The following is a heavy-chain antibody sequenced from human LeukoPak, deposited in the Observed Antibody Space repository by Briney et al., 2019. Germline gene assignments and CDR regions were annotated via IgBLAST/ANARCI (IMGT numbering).Heavy chain of an antibody. CDR3: ARAAAGMPPREFDY. CDR2: IYTSGST. V-gene: IGHV4-61*02. D-gene: IGHD6-13*01. Sequence: SETLSLTCTVSGGSISSGSYYWSWIRQPAGKGLEWIGRIYTSGSTNYNPSLKSRVTISVDTSKNQFSLKLSSVTAADTAVYYCARAAAGMPPREFDYWGQGTLVTVSS. CDR1: GGSISSGSYY. J-gene: IGHJ4*02.